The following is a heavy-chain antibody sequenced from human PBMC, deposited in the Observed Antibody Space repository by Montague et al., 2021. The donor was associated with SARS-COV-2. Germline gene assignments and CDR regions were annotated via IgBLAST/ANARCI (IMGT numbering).Heavy chain of an antibody. CDR2: ISSSGVTI. CDR1: GFTCSSYE. V-gene: IGHV3-48*03. J-gene: IGHJ6*03. Sequence: SLRLSCAASGFTCSSYEMNWVRQAPGKGLEWVSYISSSGVTIYYADSVKGRFTISRDYAKNSLYLQMNSLRAEDTAVYYCARLRGYDYGLLYYYYMDVWGKGTTVTVSS. D-gene: IGHD5-12*01. CDR3: ARLRGYDYGLLYYYYMDV.